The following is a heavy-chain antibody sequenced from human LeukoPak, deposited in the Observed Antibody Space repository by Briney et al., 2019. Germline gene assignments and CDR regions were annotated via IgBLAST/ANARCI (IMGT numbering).Heavy chain of an antibody. Sequence: SETLSLTCAVYGGSFSGYYWSWIRQPPGKGLEWIGEINHSGSTNYNPSLKSQVTISVDTSKNQFSLKLSSVTAADTAVYYCARGFHRYSYGFGVYYFDYWGQGTLVTVSS. V-gene: IGHV4-34*01. CDR2: INHSGST. D-gene: IGHD5-18*01. CDR1: GGSFSGYY. CDR3: ARGFHRYSYGFGVYYFDY. J-gene: IGHJ4*02.